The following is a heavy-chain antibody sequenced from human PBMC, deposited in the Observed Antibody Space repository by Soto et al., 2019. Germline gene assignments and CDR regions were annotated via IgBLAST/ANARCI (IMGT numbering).Heavy chain of an antibody. J-gene: IGHJ6*02. V-gene: IGHV1-69*01. CDR2: IIPITATA. Sequence: QVPLVQSGAEVKKPGSSVKVSCKASGGTFGSYAISWVRQAPGQGLEWMGGIIPITATANYEQKFQGRVTITADESTSTASMQLSSLRSEDTAVYYCARSQGSSTSLEIYYYYYYGMDVWGQGTTVTVSS. CDR3: ARSQGSSTSLEIYYYYYYGMDV. CDR1: GGTFGSYA. D-gene: IGHD2-2*01.